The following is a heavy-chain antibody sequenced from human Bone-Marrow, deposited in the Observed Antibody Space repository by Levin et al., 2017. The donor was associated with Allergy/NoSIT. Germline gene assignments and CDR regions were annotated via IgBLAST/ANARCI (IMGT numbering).Heavy chain of an antibody. D-gene: IGHD5-18*01. CDR1: GGSISSDY. Sequence: PSETLSLTCTVFGGSISSDYWTWIRQSPGKGLEWIGYIYYSGSTNYNPSLKSRVTLSIDTSKNQFSLKLRSVTAADTAVYYCARRGDSYADNWLDPWGQGILVTVSS. V-gene: IGHV4-59*01. CDR3: ARRGDSYADNWLDP. CDR2: IYYSGST. J-gene: IGHJ5*02.